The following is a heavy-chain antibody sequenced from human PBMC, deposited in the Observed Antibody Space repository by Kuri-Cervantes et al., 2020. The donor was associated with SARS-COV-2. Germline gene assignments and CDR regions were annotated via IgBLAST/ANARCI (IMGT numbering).Heavy chain of an antibody. CDR2: ISYDVSNK. Sequence: GGPLRPSGAPPGFTSSSNGMHWFRQAPGKGLDGVAVISYDVSNKYYADSVKGRFTISRDNSKNKLYLQLNSLRAEDTAVYYCAKDPTYYDFWSGSITFYWYFDLWGRGTLVTVSS. J-gene: IGHJ2*01. CDR3: AKDPTYYDFWSGSITFYWYFDL. V-gene: IGHV3-30*18. CDR1: GFTSSSNG. D-gene: IGHD3-3*01.